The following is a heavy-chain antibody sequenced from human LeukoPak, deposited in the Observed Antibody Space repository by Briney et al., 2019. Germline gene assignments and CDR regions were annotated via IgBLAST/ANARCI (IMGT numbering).Heavy chain of an antibody. V-gene: IGHV4-30-4*08. Sequence: PSQTLSLTCTVSGGSISSGDYYWTRIRQPPGKGLEWIRYFYYSRSTYYNPSPKSRVTISVDTSKNQFSLKLSSVTAADTAVYYCARVGDGYYYDSSGYYYVAFDPWGQGTLVTVSS. D-gene: IGHD3-22*01. CDR1: GGSISSGDYY. J-gene: IGHJ5*02. CDR3: ARVGDGYYYDSSGYYYVAFDP. CDR2: FYYSRST.